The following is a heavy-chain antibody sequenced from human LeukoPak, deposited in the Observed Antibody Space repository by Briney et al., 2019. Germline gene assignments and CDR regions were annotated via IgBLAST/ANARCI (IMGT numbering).Heavy chain of an antibody. Sequence: GGSLRLSCAASVFTFNSYAMTWARQGAGRGLEWGSTISGTSGTTNYADSVEGRFSISRDEPKNSLYLQMTSLKVEDTSVYFCARVQPDNNDEYNWFDPWGQGTQVTVSS. CDR3: ARVQPDNNDEYNWFDP. CDR2: ISGTSGTT. V-gene: IGHV3-23*01. D-gene: IGHD1-1*01. CDR1: VFTFNSYA. J-gene: IGHJ5*02.